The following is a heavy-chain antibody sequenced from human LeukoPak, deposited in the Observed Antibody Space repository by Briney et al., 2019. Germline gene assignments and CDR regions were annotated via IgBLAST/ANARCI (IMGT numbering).Heavy chain of an antibody. D-gene: IGHD3-10*01. V-gene: IGHV4-30-4*01. Sequence: SQTLSLTCTVSGGSLSSGDDYWSWIRQPPGKGLEWIGYIYSSGSTYYNPSLKSRVTISVDTSKNQFSLKLSSVTAADTAVYFCAREAPSTSDGSGSYYDYWGQGTLVTVSS. CDR2: IYSSGST. CDR1: GGSLSSGDDY. J-gene: IGHJ4*02. CDR3: AREAPSTSDGSGSYYDY.